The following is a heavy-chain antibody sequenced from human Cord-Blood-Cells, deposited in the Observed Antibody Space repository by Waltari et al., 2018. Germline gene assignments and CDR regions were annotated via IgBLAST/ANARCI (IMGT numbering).Heavy chain of an antibody. CDR3: ARVAIGRGSSAFDI. V-gene: IGHV4-30-4*08. CDR1: GGPISSGDYY. CDR2: IYYSGST. Sequence: QVQLQESGPGLVKPSQTLSLTCTVSGGPISSGDYYWAWIRQPPGKGLDWIEYIYYSGSTYYNPSLKSRVTISVDTSKNQFSLKLSSVTAADTAVYYCARVAIGRGSSAFDIWGQGTMVTVSS. J-gene: IGHJ3*02. D-gene: IGHD3-16*01.